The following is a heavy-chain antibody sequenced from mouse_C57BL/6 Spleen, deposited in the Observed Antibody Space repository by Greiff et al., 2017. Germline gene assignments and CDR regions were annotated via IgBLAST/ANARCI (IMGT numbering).Heavy chain of an antibody. Sequence: QVQLQQSGAELVKPGASVKLSCKASGYTFTSYWLHWVKQRPGRGLEWIGRIDPNSGGTKYTEKFKSKATLTVDKPSSTAYMQRSSLTSEDSAVYYCARSDYGSSPWYFDVWGTGTTVTVSS. CDR1: GYTFTSYW. CDR2: IDPNSGGT. V-gene: IGHV1-72*01. J-gene: IGHJ1*03. D-gene: IGHD1-1*01. CDR3: ARSDYGSSPWYFDV.